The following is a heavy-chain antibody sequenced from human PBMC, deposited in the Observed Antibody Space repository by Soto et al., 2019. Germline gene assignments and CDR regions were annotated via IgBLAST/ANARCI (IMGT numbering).Heavy chain of an antibody. Sequence: PGGSLRLSCAASGFTFTRYSRNWVRQAPGEGLEWVSSISSTTNYIYYGDSIKARFTISRDNAKNSLYLEMNSLRAEDTAVYYCARESEDLTSNFDYWGQGTLVTVSS. CDR2: ISSTTNYI. V-gene: IGHV3-21*06. CDR3: ARESEDLTSNFDY. J-gene: IGHJ4*02. CDR1: GFTFTRYS.